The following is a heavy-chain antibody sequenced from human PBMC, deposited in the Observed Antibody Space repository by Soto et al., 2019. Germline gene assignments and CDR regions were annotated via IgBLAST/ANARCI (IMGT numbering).Heavy chain of an antibody. CDR1: GGTFSSYA. J-gene: IGHJ6*02. D-gene: IGHD2-2*01. CDR2: IIPIFGTA. CDR3: ARDIVLVPAATSYGMDG. Sequence: QVQLVQSGAEVKKPGSSVKVSCKASGGTFSSYAISWVRQAPGQGLEWMGGIIPIFGTANYAQKFQGRVTITADEYTSTAYMELSSLRSEDTDVYYCARDIVLVPAATSYGMDGWGQGTTVTVSS. V-gene: IGHV1-69*12.